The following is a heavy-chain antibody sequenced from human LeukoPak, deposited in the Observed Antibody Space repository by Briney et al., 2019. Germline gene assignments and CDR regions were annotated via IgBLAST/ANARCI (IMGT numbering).Heavy chain of an antibody. CDR1: GFTVSSNY. CDR2: IYSGGST. J-gene: IGHJ4*02. CDR3: ARAGGYGDSYYFDY. Sequence: QPGGSLRLSCAASGFTVSSNYMSWVRQAPGKGLEWVSGIYSGGSTSYAASVKGRFTISRDNSKNPLYLQMRSLRAEDTAVYYCARAGGYGDSYYFDYWGEGTLVTVS. V-gene: IGHV3-66*02. D-gene: IGHD4-17*01.